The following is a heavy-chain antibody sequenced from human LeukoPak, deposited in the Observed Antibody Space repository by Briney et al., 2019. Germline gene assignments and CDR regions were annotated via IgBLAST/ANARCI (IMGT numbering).Heavy chain of an antibody. CDR2: IIPTFGTA. Sequence: SVTVSCKASGGTLSSYAISWVRQAPGQGLEGMGRIIPTFGTANYAQKFQGRVTITTDESTSTAYMELRSLRSEDTAVYYCARDFPFGEIRMFDPWGQGTLVTVSS. V-gene: IGHV1-69*05. D-gene: IGHD3-10*01. J-gene: IGHJ5*02. CDR3: ARDFPFGEIRMFDP. CDR1: GGTLSSYA.